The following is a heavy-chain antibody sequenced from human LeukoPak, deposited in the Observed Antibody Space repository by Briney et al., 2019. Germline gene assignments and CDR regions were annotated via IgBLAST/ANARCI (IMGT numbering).Heavy chain of an antibody. CDR2: INHSGST. D-gene: IGHD1-14*01. J-gene: IGHJ4*02. V-gene: IGHV4-34*01. Sequence: SETLSLTCAVYGGSFSGYYWSWIRQPPGKGLEWIGEINHSGSTNYNPSLKGRVTISVDTSKNQFSLKLSSVTAADTAVYYCARRDSGGFDYWGQETLVTVSS. CDR3: ARRDSGGFDY. CDR1: GGSFSGYY.